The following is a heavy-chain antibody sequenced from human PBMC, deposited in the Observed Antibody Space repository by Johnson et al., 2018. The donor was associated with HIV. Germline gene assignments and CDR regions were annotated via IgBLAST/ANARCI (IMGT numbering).Heavy chain of an antibody. CDR2: IRYDGSNK. D-gene: IGHD4/OR15-4a*01. Sequence: QVQLVESGGGVVQAGRSLRLSCAASGFTFSSYGIHWVRQAPGKGLEWVALIRYDGSNKYYADSVKGRFTISRDNSKNTLYLQMNSLRAEDTAIYYCAKPPAMGADAFDVWGQGTMVTVSS. V-gene: IGHV3-30*02. CDR1: GFTFSSYG. CDR3: AKPPAMGADAFDV. J-gene: IGHJ3*01.